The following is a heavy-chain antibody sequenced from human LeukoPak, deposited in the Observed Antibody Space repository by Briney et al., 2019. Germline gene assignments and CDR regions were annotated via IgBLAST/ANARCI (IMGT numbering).Heavy chain of an antibody. CDR2: IYYSGST. CDR3: ARVSGLDYDILTGYYLNYKWFDP. CDR1: GGSISSGDYY. J-gene: IGHJ5*02. D-gene: IGHD3-9*01. Sequence: PPETLSLTCTVSGGSISSGDYYWSCIRQPPGKGLEWIGYIYYSGSTYYNPSLKSRVSISIDTSKNQFSLKLSSVTAADTAVYYCARVSGLDYDILTGYYLNYKWFDPWGQGTLVTVSS. V-gene: IGHV4-30-4*01.